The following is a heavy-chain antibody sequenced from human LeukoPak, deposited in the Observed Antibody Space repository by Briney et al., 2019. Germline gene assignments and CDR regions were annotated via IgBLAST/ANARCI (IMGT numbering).Heavy chain of an antibody. D-gene: IGHD1-26*01. J-gene: IGHJ3*02. CDR1: GGSISSYY. V-gene: IGHV4-59*01. Sequence: PSETLSLTCTVSGGSISSYYWSWIRQPPGKGLEWIGYIYYSGSTNYNPSLKSRVTISVDTSKNQFSLKLSSVTAADTAVYYCARGGGSYYDDDAFDIWGQGTMVTVSS. CDR3: ARGGGSYYDDDAFDI. CDR2: IYYSGST.